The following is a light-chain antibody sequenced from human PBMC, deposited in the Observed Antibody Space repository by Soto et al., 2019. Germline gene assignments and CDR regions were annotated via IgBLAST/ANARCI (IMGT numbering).Light chain of an antibody. CDR2: NVS. CDR1: SSDVGGYNY. CDR3: SSFTSTNTVL. V-gene: IGLV2-14*01. Sequence: QSALTQPASVSGSPGQSITISCTGTSSDVGGYNYVSWYLQHPGKAPKLMIYNVSNRPSGVSNRFSGSKSGNTASLTISGLQAEDEGHYYCSSFTSTNTVLFGGGTKVTVL. J-gene: IGLJ2*01.